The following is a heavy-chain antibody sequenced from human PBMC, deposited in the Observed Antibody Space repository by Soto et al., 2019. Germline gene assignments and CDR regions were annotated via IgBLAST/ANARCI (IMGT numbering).Heavy chain of an antibody. CDR1: GFTYSRHG. V-gene: IGHV3-23*01. CDR3: ARYGQYRTDGFDI. J-gene: IGHJ3*02. D-gene: IGHD3-10*01. CDR2: LSRGGGST. Sequence: EAQLLESGGEVIQPGGSLRLSCAASGFTYSRHGMSWVRQAPGKGLEWIAGLSRGGGSTYYADSVKGRFTISRDNSKNTLDLIMNSLRVEDTALYYCARYGQYRTDGFDIWGQGTMVTVSS.